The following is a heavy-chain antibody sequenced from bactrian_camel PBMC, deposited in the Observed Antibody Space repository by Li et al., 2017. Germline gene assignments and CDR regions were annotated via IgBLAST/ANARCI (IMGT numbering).Heavy chain of an antibody. Sequence: VQLVESGGGVVHSGGSLRLSCAASGFPFSNYAMNWVRQAPGKGLKWISGMNSDGSSTYYADSVKGRFTISGDNAKNTVYLQMSSLKSEDTARYYCATGDTGSALNYWGQGTQVTVS. CDR2: MNSDGSST. CDR3: ATGDTGSALNY. CDR1: GFPFSNYA. V-gene: IGHV3S40*01. D-gene: IGHD1*01. J-gene: IGHJ4*01.